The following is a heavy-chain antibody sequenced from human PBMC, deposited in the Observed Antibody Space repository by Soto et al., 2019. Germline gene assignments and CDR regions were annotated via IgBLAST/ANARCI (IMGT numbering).Heavy chain of an antibody. CDR3: AKDLLGPGRAYGMDV. CDR1: GFTFSSYG. V-gene: IGHV3-30*18. J-gene: IGHJ6*02. D-gene: IGHD7-27*01. CDR2: ISYDGSNK. Sequence: QVQLVESGGGVVQPGRSLRLSCAASGFTFSSYGMHWVRQAPGKGLEWVAVISYDGSNKYYADSVKGRFTISRDNSKNSLYLKMHRLRAEDTVVYYCAKDLLGPGRAYGMDVWGQGTTVTVSS.